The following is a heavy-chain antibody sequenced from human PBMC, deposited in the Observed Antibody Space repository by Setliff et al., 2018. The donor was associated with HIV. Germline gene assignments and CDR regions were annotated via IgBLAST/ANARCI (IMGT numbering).Heavy chain of an antibody. D-gene: IGHD4-17*01. CDR3: ARGPPHGGDYTLTTYYMDI. J-gene: IGHJ6*03. V-gene: IGHV4-34*01. CDR2: IHHSGST. Sequence: SETLSLTCTIYGGSFSDYYWSWIRQPPGKGLEWIGEIHHSGSTNYNPSLKSRVTISVDTSKNQFSLKVSSVTAADTAVYFCARGPPHGGDYTLTTYYMDIWGRGTTVTVSS. CDR1: GGSFSDYY.